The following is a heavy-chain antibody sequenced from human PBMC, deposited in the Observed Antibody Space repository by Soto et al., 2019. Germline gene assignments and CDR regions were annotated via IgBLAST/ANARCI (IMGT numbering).Heavy chain of an antibody. CDR1: GGSFSGYY. CDR3: ASGPIMTYYYNSGSGDSGYCEF. CDR2: ISRSGSA. J-gene: IGHJ4*02. Sequence: SETLSLTCAVSGGSFSGYYWNWIRQPPGKGLEWLGEISRSGSATYNPSLKGRVSMSVDTSKNQISLNVTSVTAADTAVYYCASGPIMTYYYNSGSGDSGYCEFWGQGNMVSVSA. V-gene: IGHV4-34*01. D-gene: IGHD3-10*01.